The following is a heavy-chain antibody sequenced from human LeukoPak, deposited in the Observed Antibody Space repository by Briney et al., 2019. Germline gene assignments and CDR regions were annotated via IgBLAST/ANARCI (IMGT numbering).Heavy chain of an antibody. J-gene: IGHJ4*02. CDR3: ARGLDGYKVDY. CDR1: GFTFSSYS. V-gene: IGHV3-21*01. D-gene: IGHD5-24*01. CDR2: ISSSGSFI. Sequence: GGSLRLSCAASGFTFSSYSMNWVRRAPGKGLEWVSSISSSGSFISYADSVKGRFTISRDNAKNSLYLQMNSLRAEDTAVYYCARGLDGYKVDYWGQGTLVTVSS.